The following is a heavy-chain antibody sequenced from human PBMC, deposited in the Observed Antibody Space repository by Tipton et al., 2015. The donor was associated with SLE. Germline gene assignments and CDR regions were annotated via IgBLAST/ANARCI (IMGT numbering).Heavy chain of an antibody. J-gene: IGHJ4*02. V-gene: IGHV4-34*01. CDR2: ITHSGST. D-gene: IGHD6-19*01. CDR3: ARGRLSPSAIAVAGSASDY. Sequence: LSLTCTVSGGSISNYYWSWIRQPPGKGLEWIGEITHSGSTNYNPSLKSRVTISLDTSKNHFSLKLSSVTAADTAVYYCARGRLSPSAIAVAGSASDYWGQGTLVTVSS. CDR1: GGSISNYY.